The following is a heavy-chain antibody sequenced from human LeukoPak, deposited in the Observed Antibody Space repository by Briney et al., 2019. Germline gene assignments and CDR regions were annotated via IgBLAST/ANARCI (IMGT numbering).Heavy chain of an antibody. D-gene: IGHD6-6*01. V-gene: IGHV1-2*02. CDR3: ARESSSRLPPFEIDY. Sequence: ASVKVSCKASGYTFTGYYMHWVRQAPGQGLEWMGWINPNSGGTNYAQKFQGRVTMTRDTSISTAYMELSRLRSDDTAVYYCARESSSRLPPFEIDYWGQGTLVTVSS. CDR1: GYTFTGYY. CDR2: INPNSGGT. J-gene: IGHJ4*02.